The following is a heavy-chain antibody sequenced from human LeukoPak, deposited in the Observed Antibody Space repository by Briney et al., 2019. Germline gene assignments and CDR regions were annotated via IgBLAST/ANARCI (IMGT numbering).Heavy chain of an antibody. V-gene: IGHV3-30*03. D-gene: IGHD3-10*01. J-gene: IGHJ3*01. CDR3: ARESYGSGYAFDV. CDR1: GFTFSSYG. Sequence: GGSLRPSCAASGFTFSSYGMHWVRQAPGKGLEWVAVMSYDGSNTYYADSVKGRFTISRDNAKNTLYLQMNSLRAEDTAVYYCARESYGSGYAFDVWGQGTMVTVSS. CDR2: MSYDGSNT.